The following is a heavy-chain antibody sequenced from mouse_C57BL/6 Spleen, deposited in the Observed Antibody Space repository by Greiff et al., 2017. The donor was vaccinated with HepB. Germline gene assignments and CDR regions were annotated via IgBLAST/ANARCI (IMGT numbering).Heavy chain of an antibody. CDR2: IHPNSGST. D-gene: IGHD1-1*01. Sequence: VQLQQSGAELVKPGASVKLSCKASGYTFTSYWMHWVKQRPGQGLEWIGMIHPNSGSTNYNEKFKSKATLTVDKSSSTAYMQLSSLTSEDSAVYYCAGAYYGSSSRFAYWGQGTLVTVSA. J-gene: IGHJ3*01. CDR1: GYTFTSYW. CDR3: AGAYYGSSSRFAY. V-gene: IGHV1-64*01.